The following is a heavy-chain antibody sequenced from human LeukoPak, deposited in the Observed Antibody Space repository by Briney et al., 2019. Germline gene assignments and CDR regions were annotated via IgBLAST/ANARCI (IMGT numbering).Heavy chain of an antibody. CDR1: GGTFSSYA. Sequence: SVKVSCKASGGTFSSYAISWVRQAPGQGLEWMGGIIPIFGTANYAQEFQGRVTITADKSTSTAYMELSSLRSEDTAVYYCARDYDILTGPFDPWGQGTLVTVSS. CDR3: ARDYDILTGPFDP. D-gene: IGHD3-9*01. CDR2: IIPIFGTA. V-gene: IGHV1-69*06. J-gene: IGHJ5*02.